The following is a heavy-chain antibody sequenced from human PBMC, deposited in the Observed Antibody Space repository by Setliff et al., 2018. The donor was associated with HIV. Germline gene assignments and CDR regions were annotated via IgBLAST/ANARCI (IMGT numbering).Heavy chain of an antibody. J-gene: IGHJ6*02. V-gene: IGHV5-51*01. Sequence: GESLKISCKASGYSFTNFWIGWVRQMPGEGLEWMGIVHPGNSETRYSLPFEGQVTISADRSITTAFLQRSSLKASDTAIYYCATLQPDSVDVWGQGTTVTVSS. CDR3: ATLQPDSVDV. CDR1: GYSFTNFW. CDR2: VHPGNSET.